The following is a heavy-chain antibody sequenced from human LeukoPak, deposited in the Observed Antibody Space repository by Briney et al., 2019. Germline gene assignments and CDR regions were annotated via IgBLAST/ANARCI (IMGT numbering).Heavy chain of an antibody. CDR1: GFTLGDYA. J-gene: IGHJ6*03. CDR2: IRSKAYGGTT. D-gene: IGHD3-10*01. CDR3: TRDNLWFGLLMAV. Sequence: GGSLRLSCTASGFTLGDYAMSWVRQAPGKGLEWVGFIRSKAYGGTTEYAASVKDRFTISRDDSKTIAYLQMNSLKTEHTAVYYCTRDNLWFGLLMAVWGKGTTVTVSS. V-gene: IGHV3-49*04.